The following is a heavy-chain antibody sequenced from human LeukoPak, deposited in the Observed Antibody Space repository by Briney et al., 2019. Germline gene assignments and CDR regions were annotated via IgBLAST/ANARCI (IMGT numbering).Heavy chain of an antibody. CDR3: AKGGCSGGSCYSLGY. CDR1: GFTFSSYG. J-gene: IGHJ4*02. CDR2: IRYDGSNK. D-gene: IGHD2-15*01. Sequence: GGSLRLSCTASGFTFSSYGMHWVRQAPGKGLGWVAFIRYDGSNKYYADAVQGRFTISRDNSKNTLYLQMNSLRAEDTAVYYCAKGGCSGGSCYSLGYWGQGTLVTVSS. V-gene: IGHV3-30*02.